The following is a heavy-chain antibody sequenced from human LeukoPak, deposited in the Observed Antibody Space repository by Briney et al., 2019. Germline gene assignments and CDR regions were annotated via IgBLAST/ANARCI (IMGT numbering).Heavy chain of an antibody. CDR3: AKSGHSSSGIFDY. J-gene: IGHJ4*02. CDR1: GFTFSSYA. Sequence: GGSLRPSCAASGFTFSSYAMSWVRQAPGKGLEWVSAISGSGGSTYYADPVKGRFTISRDNSKNTLYLQMNSLRAEDTAVYYCAKSGHSSSGIFDYWGQGTLVTVSS. D-gene: IGHD6-13*01. V-gene: IGHV3-23*01. CDR2: ISGSGGST.